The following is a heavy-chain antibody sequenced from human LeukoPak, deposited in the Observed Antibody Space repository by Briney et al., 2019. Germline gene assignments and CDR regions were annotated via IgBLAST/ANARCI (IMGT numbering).Heavy chain of an antibody. V-gene: IGHV3-64*01. D-gene: IGHD6-19*01. CDR1: GSTFSNHW. J-gene: IGHJ1*01. CDR3: ARVDSGSACAS. Sequence: GGSLRLSCAASGSTFSNHWMTWVRQAPGKGLEFVSAISKNGRNTYYGNSMKGRFTISRDISKNTLYLQMGSLRPEDMAVYYCARVDSGSACASWGQGILVTVSS. CDR2: ISKNGRNT.